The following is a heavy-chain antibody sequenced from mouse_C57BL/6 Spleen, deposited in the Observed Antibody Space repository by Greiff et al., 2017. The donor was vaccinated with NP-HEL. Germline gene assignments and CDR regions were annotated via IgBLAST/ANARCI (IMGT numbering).Heavy chain of an antibody. J-gene: IGHJ4*01. Sequence: VQLQQSGPELVKPGASVKISCKASGYAFSSSWMNWVKQRPGKGLEWIGRIYPGDGDTNYNGKFKGKATLTADKSSSTAYMQLSSLTSEDSAVYFCAFYTFYAMDYWGQGTSVTVSS. CDR3: AFYTFYAMDY. D-gene: IGHD5-1-1*01. CDR2: IYPGDGDT. V-gene: IGHV1-82*01. CDR1: GYAFSSSW.